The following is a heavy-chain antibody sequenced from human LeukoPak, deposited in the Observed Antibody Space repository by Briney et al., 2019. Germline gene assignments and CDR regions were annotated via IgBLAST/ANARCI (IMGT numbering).Heavy chain of an antibody. J-gene: IGHJ4*02. Sequence: SETLSLTCTVSGCSVISGNYYWSWIRQTPGKRLDWIGYIYYSGSTNYNPSLKSRVTRSVDTSKNQFSLRLSSVTAADTAVYYCARDPSGYFNYWGQGTLATVSS. CDR2: IYYSGST. D-gene: IGHD3-22*01. CDR3: ARDPSGYFNY. CDR1: GCSVISGNYY. V-gene: IGHV4-61*01.